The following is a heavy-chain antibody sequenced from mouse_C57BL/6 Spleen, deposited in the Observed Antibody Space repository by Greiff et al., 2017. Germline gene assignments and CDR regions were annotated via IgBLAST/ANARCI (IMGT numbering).Heavy chain of an antibody. J-gene: IGHJ4*01. CDR3: ASEWSNYYAMDD. V-gene: IGHV1-50*01. CDR2: IDPSDSYT. CDR1: GYTFTSYW. Sequence: QVQLQQPGAELVKPGASVKLSCKASGYTFTSYWMQWVKQRPGQGLEWIGEIDPSDSYTNYNQKFKGKATLTVDTSSSTAYMQLSSLTSEDSAVYYCASEWSNYYAMDDWGQGTSVTVSS. D-gene: IGHD5-1*01.